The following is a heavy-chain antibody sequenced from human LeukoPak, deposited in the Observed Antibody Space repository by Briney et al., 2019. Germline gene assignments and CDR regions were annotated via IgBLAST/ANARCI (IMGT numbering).Heavy chain of an antibody. CDR1: GGSLSSYY. Sequence: KTSETLSLTCTVSGGSLSSYYWSWIRQPPGKGLEWIGYIYYSGSTNYNPSLKSRVTISVDTSKNQFSLKLSSVTAADTAVYYCARVPDDFWSGYGFDYWGQGTLVTVSS. J-gene: IGHJ4*02. CDR2: IYYSGST. V-gene: IGHV4-59*12. CDR3: ARVPDDFWSGYGFDY. D-gene: IGHD3-3*01.